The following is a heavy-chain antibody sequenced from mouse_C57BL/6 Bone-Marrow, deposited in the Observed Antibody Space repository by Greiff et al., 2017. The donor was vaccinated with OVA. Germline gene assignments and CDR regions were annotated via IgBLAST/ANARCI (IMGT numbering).Heavy chain of an antibody. CDR1: GFSLTSYG. CDR3: SKNYYSCDAMDY. V-gene: IGHV2-5*01. Sequence: VQGVESGPGLVQPSQSLSITCTVSGFSLTSYGVHWVRQSPGKGLEWMGVIWRGGSTDYNAAFMSRLSITQDNSKSQVFFNLNILQSDYPALYYCSKNYYSCDAMDYWGQGTSVTVSS. D-gene: IGHD1-1*01. J-gene: IGHJ4*01. CDR2: IWRGGST.